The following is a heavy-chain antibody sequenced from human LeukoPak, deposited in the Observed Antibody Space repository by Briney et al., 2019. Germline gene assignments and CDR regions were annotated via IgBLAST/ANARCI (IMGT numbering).Heavy chain of an antibody. Sequence: PGGSLRLSCAASGFTFSRYAMNWVRQAPGKGLEWVSTITGSGDSTYSADSVKGRFTISRDNSKNTLYLQMNSLRAEDTAVYYCAKSSSGFLDVFGLWGQGTMVTVSS. CDR3: AKSSSGFLDVFGL. J-gene: IGHJ3*01. CDR1: GFTFSRYA. V-gene: IGHV3-23*01. D-gene: IGHD3-22*01. CDR2: ITGSGDST.